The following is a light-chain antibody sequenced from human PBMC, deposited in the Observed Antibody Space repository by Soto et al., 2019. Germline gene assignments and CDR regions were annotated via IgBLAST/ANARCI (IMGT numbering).Light chain of an antibody. CDR1: QSGSSTY. J-gene: IGKJ3*01. V-gene: IGKV3-20*01. CDR3: QRYGRSCT. CDR2: GVY. Sequence: IVLTQSPATLSLYPGDSATLCCRPSQSGSSTYLAWYQQKTGQAPRLLIFGVYCRATRIPDRFSGSGSGTDCTLTISRLEPDDIAVYYCQRYGRSCTFGTGTKVEIQ.